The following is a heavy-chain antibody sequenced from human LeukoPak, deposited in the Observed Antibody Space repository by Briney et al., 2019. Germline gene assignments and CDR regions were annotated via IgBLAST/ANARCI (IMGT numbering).Heavy chain of an antibody. CDR3: ARDPSGWELPTDY. D-gene: IGHD1-26*01. J-gene: IGHJ4*02. V-gene: IGHV1-2*02. Sequence: ASVKVSCKASGYTFTGYCMHWVRQAPGQGLEWMGWINPNSGGTNYAQKVQGRVTMTRDTSISTAYMELSRLRSDDTAVYYCARDPSGWELPTDYWGQGTLVTVSS. CDR1: GYTFTGYC. CDR2: INPNSGGT.